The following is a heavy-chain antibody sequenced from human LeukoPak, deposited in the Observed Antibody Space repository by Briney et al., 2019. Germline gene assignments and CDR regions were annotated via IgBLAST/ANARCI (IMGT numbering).Heavy chain of an antibody. Sequence: ASVKVSCKVSGYTLTELSMHWVRQAPGKGLVWMGGFDPEDGETIYVQKFQGRVTMTEDTSTDTAYMELSSLRSEDTAVYYCATAPLDILTGNWFDPWGQGTLVTVSS. J-gene: IGHJ5*02. CDR3: ATAPLDILTGNWFDP. V-gene: IGHV1-24*01. CDR2: FDPEDGET. D-gene: IGHD3-9*01. CDR1: GYTLTELS.